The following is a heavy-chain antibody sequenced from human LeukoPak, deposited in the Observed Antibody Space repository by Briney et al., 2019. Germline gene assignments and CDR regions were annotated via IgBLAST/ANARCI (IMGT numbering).Heavy chain of an antibody. D-gene: IGHD2-8*01. CDR1: GGSISSYY. CDR3: ARGAVLMDY. Sequence: PSETLSLTCTVSGGSISSYYWSWLRQPPGKGLEWIGYIYYSGSTNYNPSLKSRVTISVDTSKNQFSLKLSSVTAADTAVYYCARGAVLMDYWGQGTLVTVSS. J-gene: IGHJ4*02. V-gene: IGHV4-59*01. CDR2: IYYSGST.